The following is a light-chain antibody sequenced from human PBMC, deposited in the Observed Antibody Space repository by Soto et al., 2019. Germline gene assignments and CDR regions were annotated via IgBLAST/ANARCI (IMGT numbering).Light chain of an antibody. CDR1: QSLLYSSKNKNY. J-gene: IGKJ4*01. CDR3: QQYYTTPLLT. CDR2: WAS. Sequence: DIVMNQSPDSLAVSLGERAVINCKTSQSLLYSSKNKNYLAWYQQKPGQPPKLLIYWASTRESGVPDRFSGSGSGTDFTLTICSLQAEDVAVYYCQQYYTTPLLTFGGGTKVEIK. V-gene: IGKV4-1*01.